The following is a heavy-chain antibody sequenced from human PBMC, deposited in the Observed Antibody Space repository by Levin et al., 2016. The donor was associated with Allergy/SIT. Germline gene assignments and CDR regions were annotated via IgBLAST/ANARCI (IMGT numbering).Heavy chain of an antibody. CDR1: GFIFSSYE. V-gene: IGHV3-48*03. Sequence: GESLKISCAASGFIFSSYEMNWVRQAPGKGLEWISYISSSGGTIFYANSVKGRFTISRDNAKNSLYLQMNSLRAEDTAVYYCARDGMPATRYPNWFAPWGQGTLVTVSS. CDR2: ISSSGGTI. CDR3: ARDGMPATRYPNWFAP. D-gene: IGHD1/OR15-1a*01. J-gene: IGHJ5*02.